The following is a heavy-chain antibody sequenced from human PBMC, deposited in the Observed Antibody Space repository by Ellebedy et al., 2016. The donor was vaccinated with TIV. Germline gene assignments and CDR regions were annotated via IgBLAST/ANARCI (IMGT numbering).Heavy chain of an antibody. CDR2: ISSSGSYI. CDR3: ASSDYSNHNWFDP. Sequence: GESLKISCAASGFTFSSYSMNWVRQAPGKGLEWVSSISSSGSYIYYADSVKGRFTISRDNAKNSLYLQMNSLRAEDTAVYYCASSDYSNHNWFDPWGQGTLVTVSS. CDR1: GFTFSSYS. D-gene: IGHD4-11*01. V-gene: IGHV3-21*01. J-gene: IGHJ5*02.